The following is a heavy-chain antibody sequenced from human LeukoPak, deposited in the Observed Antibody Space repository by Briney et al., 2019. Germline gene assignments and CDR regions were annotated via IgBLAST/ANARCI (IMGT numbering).Heavy chain of an antibody. J-gene: IGHJ4*02. V-gene: IGHV3-23*01. CDR3: ATPFSSGPWGYFDY. Sequence: GGSLRLSCAASGFTFSSYAMSWVRQAPGKGLEWVSAISGSGGSTYYADSVKGRFTISRDNSKDTLYLQMNSLRAEDTAVYYCATPFSSGPWGYFDYWGQGTLVTVSS. D-gene: IGHD3-22*01. CDR2: ISGSGGST. CDR1: GFTFSSYA.